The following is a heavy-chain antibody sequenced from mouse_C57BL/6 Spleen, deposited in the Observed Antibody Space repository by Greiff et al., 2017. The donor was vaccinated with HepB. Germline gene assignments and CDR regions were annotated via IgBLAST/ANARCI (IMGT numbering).Heavy chain of an antibody. D-gene: IGHD3-2*02. CDR1: GYTFTSYW. Sequence: QVQLQQSGAELVKPGASVKLSCKASGYTFTSYWMQWVKQRPGQGLEWIGEIDPSDSYTNYNQKFKGKATLTVDTSSSTAYMQLSSLTSEDSAVYYCARHQGSSGYNYWGQGTTLTVSS. CDR3: ARHQGSSGYNY. CDR2: IDPSDSYT. J-gene: IGHJ2*01. V-gene: IGHV1-50*01.